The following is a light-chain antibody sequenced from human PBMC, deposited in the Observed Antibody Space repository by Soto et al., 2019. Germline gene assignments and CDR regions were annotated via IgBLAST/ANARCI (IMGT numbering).Light chain of an antibody. CDR3: QQCNSWPQWT. CDR1: QSVGTF. CDR2: DAS. J-gene: IGKJ1*01. V-gene: IGKV3-11*01. Sequence: EIVLTQSPATLSLSPGERATLSCRASQSVGTFVAWYQQKPGQAPRLLIYDASNRAAGIQARFSGSGSGTDFTLTISRLEPEDCAVYYCQQCNSWPQWTFGPGTKVDI.